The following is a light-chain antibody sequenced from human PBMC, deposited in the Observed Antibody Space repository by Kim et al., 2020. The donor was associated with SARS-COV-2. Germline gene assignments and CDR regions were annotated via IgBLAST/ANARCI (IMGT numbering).Light chain of an antibody. CDR1: SNDVGDQG. Sequence: RQTATFTCTGNSNDVGDQGAAWLQQHQGHPPELLSYRNNDRPSGISERFSASRSGNTASLTITGLQPEDEADYYCSAWDNSLGAWLFGGGTQLTVL. V-gene: IGLV10-54*04. CDR2: RNN. CDR3: SAWDNSLGAWL. J-gene: IGLJ3*02.